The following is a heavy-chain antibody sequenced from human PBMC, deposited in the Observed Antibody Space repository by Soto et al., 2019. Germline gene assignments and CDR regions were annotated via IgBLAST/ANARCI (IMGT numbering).Heavy chain of an antibody. Sequence: SLRLSCAASGFTFSSYGMHWVRQAPGKGLEWVAVISYDGSNKYYADSVKGRFTISRDNSKNTLYLQMNSLRAEDTAVYYCAKDRDFREWLPKALDYWGQGTLVTVSS. CDR1: GFTFSSYG. CDR3: AKDRDFREWLPKALDY. V-gene: IGHV3-30*18. D-gene: IGHD3-3*01. J-gene: IGHJ4*02. CDR2: ISYDGSNK.